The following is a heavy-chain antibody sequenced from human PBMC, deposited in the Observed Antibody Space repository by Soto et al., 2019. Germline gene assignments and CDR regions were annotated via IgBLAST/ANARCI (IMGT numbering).Heavy chain of an antibody. CDR3: AKGGLRLGGFDP. D-gene: IGHD3-16*01. J-gene: IGHJ5*02. CDR2: ISGSGGRT. CDR1: GFTFSSYA. Sequence: EVQLLESGGGLVQPGGSLRLSCAASGFTFSSYAMSCVRQAPGKGLEWVSAISGSGGRTYYADSVKGRFTISRDNSKNTLYLQMNSLRAEDTAVYYCAKGGLRLGGFDPWGQGTLVTVSS. V-gene: IGHV3-23*01.